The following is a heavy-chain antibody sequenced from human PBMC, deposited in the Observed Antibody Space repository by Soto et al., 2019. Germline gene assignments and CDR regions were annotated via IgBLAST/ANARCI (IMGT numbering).Heavy chain of an antibody. CDR2: ISSSSSYI. Sequence: PGGSLRLSCAASGFTFSSYSMNWVRQAPGKGLEWVSSISSSSSYIYYADSVKGRFTISRDNAKNSLYLQMNSLRAEDTAVYYCARGLFPHDFWRDYEDPFAYWGQGTLVTVSS. CDR1: GFTFSSYS. D-gene: IGHD3-3*01. CDR3: ARGLFPHDFWRDYEDPFAY. V-gene: IGHV3-21*01. J-gene: IGHJ4*02.